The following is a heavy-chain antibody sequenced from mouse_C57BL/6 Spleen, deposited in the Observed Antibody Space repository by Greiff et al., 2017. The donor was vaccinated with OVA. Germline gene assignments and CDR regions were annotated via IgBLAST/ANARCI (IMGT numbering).Heavy chain of an antibody. V-gene: IGHV5-17*01. J-gene: IGHJ1*03. D-gene: IGHD4-1*01. CDR1: GFTFSDYG. CDR3: ASLTGTWYFHV. Sequence: EVKLVESGGGLVKPGGSLKLSCAASGFTFSDYGMHWVRQAPEKGLEWVAYISSGSSTIYYADTVKGRFTISRDNAKNTLFLQMTSLRSEDTAMYYCASLTGTWYFHVWGTGTTVTVSS. CDR2: ISSGSSTI.